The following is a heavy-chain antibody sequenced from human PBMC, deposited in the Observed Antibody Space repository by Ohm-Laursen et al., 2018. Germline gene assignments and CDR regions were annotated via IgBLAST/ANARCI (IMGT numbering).Heavy chain of an antibody. D-gene: IGHD3-10*01. CDR2: IQNGGVT. CDR1: GFTVSSNY. CDR3: ARGAGEAATLFY. V-gene: IGHV3-53*01. Sequence: SLRLSCTAPGFTVSSNYMSWVRQAPGKGLEWVSVIQNGGVTYYADSVKGRFTISRDNSKNTVSLQMNSLRAEDTAVYYCARGAGEAATLFYWGQGTLVTVSS. J-gene: IGHJ4*02.